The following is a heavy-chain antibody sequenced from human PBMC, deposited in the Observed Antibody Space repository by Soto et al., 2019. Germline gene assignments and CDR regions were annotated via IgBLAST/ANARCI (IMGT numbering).Heavy chain of an antibody. J-gene: IGHJ5*02. V-gene: IGHV3-13*01. CDR1: GFTFSSYD. D-gene: IGHD4-17*01. Sequence: EVQLVESGGGLVQPGGSLRLSCAASGFTFSSYDMHWVRQATGKGLECVSAIGTAGDTYSPGSVKGRFTISRENAKNSLYLQMNSLRAGDTAVYYCARGRYDYGDYEAYWFDLWGQGTLVTVSS. CDR3: ARGRYDYGDYEAYWFDL. CDR2: IGTAGDT.